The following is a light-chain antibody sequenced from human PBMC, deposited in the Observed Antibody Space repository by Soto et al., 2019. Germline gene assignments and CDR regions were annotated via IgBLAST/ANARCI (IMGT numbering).Light chain of an antibody. CDR3: QHYNTYPLT. CDR2: DAS. V-gene: IGKV1-5*01. Sequence: PMTQSPSTVSAYVGDRVTITCRASQTISSWLAWYQQKPGKVPKLLIYDASTLESGVPSRFSGFGSGTDFTLTISSLQPDDSATYYCQHYNTYPLTFGGGTKVDIK. J-gene: IGKJ4*01. CDR1: QTISSW.